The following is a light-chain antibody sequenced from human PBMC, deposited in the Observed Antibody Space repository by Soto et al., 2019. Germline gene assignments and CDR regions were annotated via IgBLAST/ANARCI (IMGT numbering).Light chain of an antibody. V-gene: IGLV2-14*01. Sequence: QSVLTQAASVSGSPGQSITISCTGTSSDVGAYDCVTWYQQHPGKAPKVMIYKVSNRPSGVSNRFSGSKSGNTASLTISGLQAEDEADYYCSSYTTGSLVVFGGGTKLTVL. CDR3: SSYTTGSLVV. CDR1: SSDVGAYDC. J-gene: IGLJ2*01. CDR2: KVS.